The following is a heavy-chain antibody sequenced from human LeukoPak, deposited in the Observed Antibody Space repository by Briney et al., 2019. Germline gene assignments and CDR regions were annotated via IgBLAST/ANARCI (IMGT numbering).Heavy chain of an antibody. Sequence: SVTVSCKASVYTYTSYGISWVGQAPGQGVEGLGRIIPIFGITNYAQKFQGRVTITADKSTSTAYLELSSLRAEDTAVYYCARDGDIVVGPALRGECWFDPWGQGTLVTVAS. J-gene: IGHJ5*02. D-gene: IGHD2-2*01. CDR1: VYTYTSYG. CDR3: ARDGDIVVGPALRGECWFDP. CDR2: IIPIFGIT. V-gene: IGHV1-69*04.